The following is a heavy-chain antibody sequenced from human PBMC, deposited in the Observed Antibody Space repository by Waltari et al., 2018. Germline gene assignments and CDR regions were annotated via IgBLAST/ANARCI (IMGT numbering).Heavy chain of an antibody. CDR3: ARHWKRNGYRFDP. D-gene: IGHD5-12*01. V-gene: IGHV4-39*01. CDR1: GGSISRSRCY. Sequence: QLQLQESGPGLVKPSGPLSLTCSASGGSISRSRCYWGWIRQSPGKGLELIGSIYYSGSIYYNPTLQSRVTISGDTSKNQFSLNLSSVTAADTAVYYCARHWKRNGYRFDPWGQGTRVTVSS. J-gene: IGHJ5*02. CDR2: IYYSGSI.